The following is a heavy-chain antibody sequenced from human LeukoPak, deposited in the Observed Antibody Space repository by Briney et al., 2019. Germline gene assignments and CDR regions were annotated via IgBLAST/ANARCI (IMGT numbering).Heavy chain of an antibody. J-gene: IGHJ5*02. V-gene: IGHV1-69*01. CDR1: GGTFSSYA. CDR3: ARDLDDFWTHDP. D-gene: IGHD3-3*01. Sequence: SVKVSCKASGGTFSSYAISWVRQAPGQGLEWMGGNIPIFGTANYAQKFQGRVTITADESTSTAYMELSSLRSEDTAVYYCARDLDDFWTHDPWGQGTLVTVSS. CDR2: NIPIFGTA.